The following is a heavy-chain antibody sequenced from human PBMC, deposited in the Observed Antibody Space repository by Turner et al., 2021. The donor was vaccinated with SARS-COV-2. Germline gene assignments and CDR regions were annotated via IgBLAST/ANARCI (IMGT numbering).Heavy chain of an antibody. CDR2: FDPEDGET. D-gene: IGHD6-19*01. J-gene: IGHJ6*02. V-gene: IGHV1-24*01. Sequence: QVQLVQSGAEVKKPGASVKVSCKVSGYTLTELSMHWVRQAPGKGLEWMGGFDPEDGETIYAHKFQGRVTMTEDTSTDTAYMELSSLRSEDTAVYYCATGSAVAGTPQFYYYYYGIDVWGQGTTVTVSS. CDR1: GYTLTELS. CDR3: ATGSAVAGTPQFYYYYYGIDV.